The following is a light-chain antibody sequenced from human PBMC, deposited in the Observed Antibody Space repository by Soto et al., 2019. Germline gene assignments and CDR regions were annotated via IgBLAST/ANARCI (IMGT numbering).Light chain of an antibody. CDR3: QQFET. J-gene: IGKJ4*01. CDR1: QTVGSSF. CDR2: GAS. V-gene: IGKV3-20*01. Sequence: ENVLTQSPTTLSFSPGERATLSCRASQTVGSSFLAWYQQKRGHAPRPLLYGASNRATGIPDRFSGSGSGADFTLPINRLEPGDFAVYYCQQFETFGGGAKVDI.